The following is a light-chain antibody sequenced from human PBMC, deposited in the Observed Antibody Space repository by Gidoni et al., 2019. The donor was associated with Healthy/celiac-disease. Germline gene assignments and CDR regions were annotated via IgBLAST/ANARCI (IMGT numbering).Light chain of an antibody. Sequence: EIVFTQSPGTLSLSPGERATLSCRASQSVSSSYLAWYQQKPGQAPRLLIYGASSRATGIPDRFSGSGSGTDFTLTISRLEPEDFAVYYCQQYGSSPPWTFGQGTKVE. CDR3: QQYGSSPPWT. CDR2: GAS. V-gene: IGKV3-20*01. CDR1: QSVSSSY. J-gene: IGKJ1*01.